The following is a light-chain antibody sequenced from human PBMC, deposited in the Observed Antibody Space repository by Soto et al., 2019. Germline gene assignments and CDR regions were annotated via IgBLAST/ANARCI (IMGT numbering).Light chain of an antibody. V-gene: IGKV3-15*01. Sequence: EIVMTQSPATLSVSPGGRATLSCRASQSISGTLALYQQKPGQAPRLLIYGAFTRATGFPARFSGSGSGTDFTLTITSLQSEDSAVYYCQQYDNWPWTFGQGTKVDI. CDR3: QQYDNWPWT. CDR1: QSISGT. CDR2: GAF. J-gene: IGKJ1*01.